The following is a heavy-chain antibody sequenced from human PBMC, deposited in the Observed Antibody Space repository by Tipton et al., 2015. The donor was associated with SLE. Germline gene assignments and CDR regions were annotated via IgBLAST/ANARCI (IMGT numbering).Heavy chain of an antibody. V-gene: IGHV3-30*04. Sequence: SLRLSCAASGFTFSSYAMHWVRQAPGKGLEWVTVISYDGSNKYYADSVKGRFTISRDNPKNTLYLQMNSLRAEDTAVYYCARELLRVGDAFDIWGQGTMVTVSS. CDR2: ISYDGSNK. CDR3: ARELLRVGDAFDI. D-gene: IGHD1-26*01. CDR1: GFTFSSYA. J-gene: IGHJ3*02.